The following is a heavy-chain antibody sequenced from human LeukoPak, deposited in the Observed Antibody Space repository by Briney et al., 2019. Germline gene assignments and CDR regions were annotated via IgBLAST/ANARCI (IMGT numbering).Heavy chain of an antibody. Sequence: GGSLRLSCAASGFTFSSYAMSCVRQAPGKGLECVSAISGSGGSTYYADSVKGRFTISRDNSKNTLYLQMNSLRAEDTAVYYCAKDQKPTYYYDSSGYPADPFDYWGQGTLVTVSS. D-gene: IGHD3-22*01. J-gene: IGHJ4*02. CDR2: ISGSGGST. CDR1: GFTFSSYA. V-gene: IGHV3-23*01. CDR3: AKDQKPTYYYDSSGYPADPFDY.